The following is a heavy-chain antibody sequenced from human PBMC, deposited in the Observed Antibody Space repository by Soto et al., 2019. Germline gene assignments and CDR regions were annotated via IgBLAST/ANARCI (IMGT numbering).Heavy chain of an antibody. CDR2: ISSSSSTM. CDR3: ARGRTVDDAFDI. V-gene: IGHV3-48*01. Sequence: GGSLRLSCAAPGLTFSSYNMNWVRQAPGKGLEWVSYISSSSSTMYYADSVKGRFTIFRDNAKNSLYLQMNSLRAEDTAVYYCARGRTVDDAFDIWGQGTLVTVSS. J-gene: IGHJ3*02. CDR1: GLTFSSYN. D-gene: IGHD4-17*01.